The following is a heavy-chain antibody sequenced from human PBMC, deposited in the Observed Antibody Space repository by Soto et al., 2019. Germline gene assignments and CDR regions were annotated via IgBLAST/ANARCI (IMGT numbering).Heavy chain of an antibody. Sequence: PGESLKISCQGSGYSFTSYWIGWVRQMPGKGLEWMGIIYPGDSDTRYSPSFQGQVTISADKSISTAYLQWSSLKASDTAMYYCARTGAVAGKGKDYFDYWGQGTLVTVSS. J-gene: IGHJ4*02. CDR2: IYPGDSDT. V-gene: IGHV5-51*01. D-gene: IGHD6-19*01. CDR3: ARTGAVAGKGKDYFDY. CDR1: GYSFTSYW.